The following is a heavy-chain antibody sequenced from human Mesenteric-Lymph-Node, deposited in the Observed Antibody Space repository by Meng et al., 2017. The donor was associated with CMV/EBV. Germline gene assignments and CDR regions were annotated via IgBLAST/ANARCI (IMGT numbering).Heavy chain of an antibody. Sequence: LSLTCAVYGGSFSVYWWSWIRQPPGKGLEWVGEISYTGGTNYNPSLKSRVIISADTSKKQFSLKLTSVTAADTAVYYCAVHPADFDYWGQGILVTVSS. CDR3: AVHPADFDY. J-gene: IGHJ4*02. V-gene: IGHV4-34*01. CDR2: ISYTGGT. CDR1: GGSFSVYW.